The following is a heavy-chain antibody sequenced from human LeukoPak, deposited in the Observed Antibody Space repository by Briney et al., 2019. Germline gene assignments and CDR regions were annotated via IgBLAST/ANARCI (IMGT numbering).Heavy chain of an antibody. Sequence: GRSLRLSCAASGFTFSSYGMHWVRQAPGKGLEWVAVISYDGSNKYYADSVKGRFTISRDNSKNTLYLQMNSLRAEDTAVYYCCQAPPSGWHYFDYWGQGTLVTVSS. CDR3: CQAPPSGWHYFDY. J-gene: IGHJ4*02. CDR2: ISYDGSNK. CDR1: GFTFSSYG. V-gene: IGHV3-30*03. D-gene: IGHD6-19*01.